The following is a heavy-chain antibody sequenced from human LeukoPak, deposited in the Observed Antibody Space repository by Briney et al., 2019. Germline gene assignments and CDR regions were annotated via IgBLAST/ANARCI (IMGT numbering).Heavy chain of an antibody. CDR2: ISAYNGNT. V-gene: IGHV1-18*01. D-gene: IGHD3-22*01. Sequence: ASVKVSCKASGYTFTSYGISWVRQAPGQGLEWMGWISAYNGNTNYAQKLQGRVTMTTDTSTSTAYMELRSLGSDDTAVYYCARDRPYDSSGYYVYWGQGTLVTVSS. J-gene: IGHJ4*02. CDR3: ARDRPYDSSGYYVY. CDR1: GYTFTSYG.